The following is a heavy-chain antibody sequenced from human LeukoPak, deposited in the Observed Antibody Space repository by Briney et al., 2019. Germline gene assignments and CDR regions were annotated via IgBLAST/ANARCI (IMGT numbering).Heavy chain of an antibody. D-gene: IGHD6-13*01. V-gene: IGHV3-23*01. CDR1: GFTFSNYA. J-gene: IGHJ4*02. CDR2: ISGSGGSS. CDR3: ARAAAGTLWSFDY. Sequence: GGSLRLSCAASGFTFSNYAMTWVRQAPGKGLEWDSAISGSGGSSYYVDSVKGRFTISRDNSNNSLYVQMNSLRAEDTAIYYCARAAAGTLWSFDYWGQGTTVTVSS.